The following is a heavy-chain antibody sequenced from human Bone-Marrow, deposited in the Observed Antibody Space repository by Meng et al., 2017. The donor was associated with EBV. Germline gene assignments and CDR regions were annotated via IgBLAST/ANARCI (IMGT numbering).Heavy chain of an antibody. CDR2: SYDGGTT. V-gene: IGHV4-61*01. D-gene: IGHD1-26*01. CDR3: AKGRSSTPGAVDY. Sequence: QVQLQASGPGLVQPSASLSLTCTGTGASGCGGTYHCSWIRYPPPKELEWIGISYDGGTTIYNHSLKSRVTILVDASKTQFPLKLSSVTTADTAVYYCAKGRSSTPGAVDYWGQGTLVTVSS. CDR1: GASGCGGTYH. J-gene: IGHJ4*02.